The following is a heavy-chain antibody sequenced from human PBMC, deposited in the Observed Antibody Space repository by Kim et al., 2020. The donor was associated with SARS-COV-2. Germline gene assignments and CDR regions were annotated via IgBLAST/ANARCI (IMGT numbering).Heavy chain of an antibody. CDR2: ISSSGSTI. CDR1: GFTFSDYY. Sequence: GGSLRLSCAASGFTFSDYYMSWIRQAPGKGLEWVSYISSSGSTIYYADSVKGRFTISRDNAKNSLYLQMNSLRAEDTAVYYCARDADYGDTKMNAFDIWGQGTMVTVSS. D-gene: IGHD4-17*01. CDR3: ARDADYGDTKMNAFDI. J-gene: IGHJ3*02. V-gene: IGHV3-11*01.